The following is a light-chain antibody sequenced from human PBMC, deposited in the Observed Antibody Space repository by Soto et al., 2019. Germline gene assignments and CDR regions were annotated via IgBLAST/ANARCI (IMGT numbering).Light chain of an antibody. Sequence: EIVMTQSPATLSVSPGERATLSCRASQSVSSNLAWYQQKPGQAPRLLVYGASTRATGIPARFSGSGSGTEFTLTISSLQSEDFAVYYCQQYNNCSLPTFAGETKVDIK. CDR2: GAS. J-gene: IGKJ4*01. V-gene: IGKV3-15*01. CDR1: QSVSSN. CDR3: QQYNNCSLPT.